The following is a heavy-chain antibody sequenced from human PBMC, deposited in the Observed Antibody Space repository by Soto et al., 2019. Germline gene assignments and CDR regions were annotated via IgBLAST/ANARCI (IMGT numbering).Heavy chain of an antibody. Sequence: ITLEESGPPLVKPTETLTLTCTFSGVSLTTGVGGGWVRQTPGKALEWLALVYWDDDKHYNPSLKTRLTITKDDSKGQVVLTMTKMDPADSATYYCATLTADFWGPGTLVTVS. CDR3: ATLTADF. CDR1: GVSLTTGVG. J-gene: IGHJ4*02. CDR2: VYWDDDK. V-gene: IGHV2-5*02.